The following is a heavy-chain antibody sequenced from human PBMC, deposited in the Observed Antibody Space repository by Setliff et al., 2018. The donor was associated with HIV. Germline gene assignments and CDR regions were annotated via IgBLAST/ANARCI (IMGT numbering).Heavy chain of an antibody. CDR1: GDSISTDY. J-gene: IGHJ3*02. CDR2: IYYSGST. D-gene: IGHD3-22*01. Sequence: PSETLSLTCTVSGDSISTDYWTWIRQPPGKGLEWIGYIYYSGSTYYNPSLKSRVAMSLDTSKNQFSLRLNSVTAADTAVYYCATHTYYYDSSGYYFDAFDIWGQGTMVTVSS. V-gene: IGHV4-59*04. CDR3: ATHTYYYDSSGYYFDAFDI.